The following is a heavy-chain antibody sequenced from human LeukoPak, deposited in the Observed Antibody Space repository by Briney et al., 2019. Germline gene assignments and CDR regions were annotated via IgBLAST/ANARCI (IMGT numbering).Heavy chain of an antibody. CDR1: GGTFSSYA. J-gene: IGHJ5*02. V-gene: IGHV1-69*13. CDR3: ARDASSGYTP. CDR2: ITPIFGTA. D-gene: IGHD3-22*01. Sequence: GASVKVSXKASGGTFSSYAISWVRQAPGQGLEWMGGITPIFGTANYAQKFQGRVTITADESTSTAYMELSSLRSEDTAVYYCARDASSGYTPWGQGTLVTVSS.